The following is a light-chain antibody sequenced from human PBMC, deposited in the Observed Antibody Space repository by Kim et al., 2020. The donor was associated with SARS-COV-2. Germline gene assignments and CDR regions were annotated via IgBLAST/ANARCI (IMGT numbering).Light chain of an antibody. V-gene: IGKV3-20*01. CDR2: DAS. CDR1: QSVSSF. CDR3: QQYGNSSST. J-gene: IGKJ5*01. Sequence: EIVLTQSPGTLSLSPGERATLSCRASQSVSSFVAGYQQKPGQAPRLLIYDASSRATGIPDRFSGSGSGTDFTLTISRLEPEDFAVYCCQQYGNSSSTFGQGTRLEIK.